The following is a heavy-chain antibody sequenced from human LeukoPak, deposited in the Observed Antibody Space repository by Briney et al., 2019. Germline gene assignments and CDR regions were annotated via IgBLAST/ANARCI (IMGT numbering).Heavy chain of an antibody. D-gene: IGHD5-18*01. CDR1: GFTFSNYG. V-gene: IGHV3-23*01. CDR3: ARDERWIQFNY. J-gene: IGHJ4*02. CDR2: IVGSGVTT. Sequence: GGSLRLSCVASGFTFSNYGMNWVRQAPGKGLEWVSGIVGSGVTTYYADSAKGRFTISRDNSKNTLYLHMNGLRVEDTAIYYCARDERWIQFNYWGQGTLVTVSS.